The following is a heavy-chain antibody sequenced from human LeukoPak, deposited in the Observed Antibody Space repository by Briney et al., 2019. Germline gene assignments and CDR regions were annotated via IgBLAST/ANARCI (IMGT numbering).Heavy chain of an antibody. CDR3: ARHSSSTSPDRY. CDR1: GGSISSSNYY. CDR2: IYYSGST. D-gene: IGHD2-2*01. J-gene: IGHJ4*02. V-gene: IGHV4-39*01. Sequence: PETLSLTCTVSGGSISSSNYYWGWIRQPPGKGLEWIGSIYYSGSTYYNPSLKSRVTISVDTSKNQFSLKLSSVTAADTAVYYCARHSSSTSPDRYWGQGTLVTVSS.